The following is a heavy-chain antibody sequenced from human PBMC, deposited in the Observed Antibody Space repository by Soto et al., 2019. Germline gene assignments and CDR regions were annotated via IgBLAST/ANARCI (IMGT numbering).Heavy chain of an antibody. Sequence: GGSLRLSCAASGFTVRSYAMSWVRQAPGKGLEWVSDISAGGGSTYYADSVKGRFTISRDNSKNTLYLQMNSLRAEDTAVYYCAKDRSGYSGSYSPFDSWGQGTLVTVSS. CDR1: GFTVRSYA. V-gene: IGHV3-23*01. CDR3: AKDRSGYSGSYSPFDS. J-gene: IGHJ4*02. CDR2: ISAGGGST. D-gene: IGHD1-26*01.